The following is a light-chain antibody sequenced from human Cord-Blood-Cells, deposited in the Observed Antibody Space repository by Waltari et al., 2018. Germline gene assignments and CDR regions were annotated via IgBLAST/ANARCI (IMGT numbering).Light chain of an antibody. CDR1: SGSLASHN. V-gene: IGLV6-57*02. CDR2: EDN. Sequence: NFMLTQPNSVSESPGKTVTISCPGLSGSLASHNVQCYQQRPGSAPTTVIYEDNQRPSGVPDRFSGSIDSSSNSASLTISGLKTEDEADYYCQSYDSSNWVFGGGTKLTVL. J-gene: IGLJ3*02. CDR3: QSYDSSNWV.